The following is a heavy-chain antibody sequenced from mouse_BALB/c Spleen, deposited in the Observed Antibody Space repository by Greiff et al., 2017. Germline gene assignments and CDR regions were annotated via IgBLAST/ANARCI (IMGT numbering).Heavy chain of an antibody. J-gene: IGHJ4*01. V-gene: IGHV5-12-2*01. Sequence: EVMLVESGGGLVQPGGSLKLSCAASGFTFSSYTMSWVRQTPEKRLEWVAYISNGGGSTYYPDTVKGRFTISRDNAKNTLYLQMSSLKSEDTAMYYCARRGSYGAMDYWGQGTSVTVSS. CDR2: ISNGGGST. CDR3: ARRGSYGAMDY. D-gene: IGHD6-1*01. CDR1: GFTFSSYT.